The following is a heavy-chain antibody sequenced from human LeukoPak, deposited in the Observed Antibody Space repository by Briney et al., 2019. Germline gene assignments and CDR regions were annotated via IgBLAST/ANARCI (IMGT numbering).Heavy chain of an antibody. Sequence: GGSLRLPCAASGFTFSSYAMSWVRQAPGKGLEWVSVISGSGGRAYQADSVKGRFTISRDNSKNTLYLQMNSLRVEDTAVYYCAKATQGVVVPAAITHWGQGTLVTVSS. CDR3: AKATQGVVVPAAITH. CDR2: ISGSGGRA. CDR1: GFTFSSYA. D-gene: IGHD2-2*01. V-gene: IGHV3-23*01. J-gene: IGHJ4*02.